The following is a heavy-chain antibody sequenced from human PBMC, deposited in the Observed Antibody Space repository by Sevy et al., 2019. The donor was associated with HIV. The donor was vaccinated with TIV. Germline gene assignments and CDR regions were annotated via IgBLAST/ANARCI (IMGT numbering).Heavy chain of an antibody. CDR3: AEDGHYYDSGGDDLSYFDY. J-gene: IGHJ4*02. Sequence: GGSLRLSCAASGFTFTSYAMSWVRQAPGKGLEWVSAISSSARSTYDADSVKGGFTISSDSSKNSLYLLMNSLRAEETAVDYCAEDGHYYDSGGDDLSYFDYWGQGTLVTVSS. CDR1: GFTFTSYA. CDR2: ISSSARST. V-gene: IGHV3-23*01. D-gene: IGHD3-22*01.